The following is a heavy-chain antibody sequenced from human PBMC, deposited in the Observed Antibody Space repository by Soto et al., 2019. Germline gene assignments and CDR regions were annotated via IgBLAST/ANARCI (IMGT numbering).Heavy chain of an antibody. Sequence: QVQLVQSGAEVKKPGASVKVSCEASGYTFTTYGISWVRQAPGQGLEWMGWISPYNGNTNYAQKFQGRVTMTTDTSTSTAYMDLRSLRSDDTAVYYCVRGAPSWAYGMDVWGQGTTVTVSS. D-gene: IGHD1-26*01. V-gene: IGHV1-18*01. CDR2: ISPYNGNT. J-gene: IGHJ6*02. CDR1: GYTFTTYG. CDR3: VRGAPSWAYGMDV.